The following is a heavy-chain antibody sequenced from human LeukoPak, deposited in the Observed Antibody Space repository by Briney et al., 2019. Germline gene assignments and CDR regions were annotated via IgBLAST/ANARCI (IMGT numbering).Heavy chain of an antibody. CDR2: IYHSGST. CDR1: GGSIIGYY. CDR3: ARSRVWSDYWGYFDY. D-gene: IGHD3-3*01. J-gene: IGHJ4*02. Sequence: SETLSLTCTVSGGSIIGYYWNWIRQPPGKGLDWXGXIYHSGSTNYNPSLKSRVTISVDTSKTQISLKLRAVTAADTAVYYCARSRVWSDYWGYFDYWGQGTLVTVSS. V-gene: IGHV4-59*01.